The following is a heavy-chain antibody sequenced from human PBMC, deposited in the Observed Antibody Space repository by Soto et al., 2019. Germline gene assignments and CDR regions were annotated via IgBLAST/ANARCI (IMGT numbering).Heavy chain of an antibody. CDR3: ARGAVRFGEYPIDY. CDR1: GGTFSSYA. D-gene: IGHD3-10*01. Sequence: QVQLVQSGAEVKKPGSSVKVSCKASGGTFSSYAISWVRQAPGQGLEWMGGIIPIFGTANYEQKFQGRVTITADESTSTAYMELSSLRSEDTAVYYCARGAVRFGEYPIDYWGQGTLVTVSS. J-gene: IGHJ4*02. CDR2: IIPIFGTA. V-gene: IGHV1-69*01.